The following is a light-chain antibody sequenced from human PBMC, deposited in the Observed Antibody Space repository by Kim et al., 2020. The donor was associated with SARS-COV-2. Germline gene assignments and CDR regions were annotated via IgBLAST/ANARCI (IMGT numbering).Light chain of an antibody. V-gene: IGKV3-11*01. CDR2: DAA. CDR1: HNIDIS. Sequence: PGDSSTLSCMSIHNIDISLAWYQQTPGQAPRLLIYDAAVRAAGIPDKFSGSGSGTDFTLTIGSLAPEDFAIYYCQQRGSWPPALTFGGGTKVDI. J-gene: IGKJ4*01. CDR3: QQRGSWPPALT.